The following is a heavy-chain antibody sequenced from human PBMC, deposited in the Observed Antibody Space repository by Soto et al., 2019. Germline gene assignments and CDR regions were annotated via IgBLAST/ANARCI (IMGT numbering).Heavy chain of an antibody. V-gene: IGHV3-21*01. CDR2: ISSSSSYI. J-gene: IGHJ4*02. CDR1: GFTFSSYS. CDR3: AGVGGELGPGFAS. Sequence: EVQLVESGGGLVKPGGSLRLSCAASGFTFSSYSMHWVRQAPGKGLEWVSSISSSSSYIYYADSVKGRFTISRDNVKNSLYLQMTSLRAAGTAVYYCAGVGGELGPGFASWGQGTLVTVSS. D-gene: IGHD1-26*01.